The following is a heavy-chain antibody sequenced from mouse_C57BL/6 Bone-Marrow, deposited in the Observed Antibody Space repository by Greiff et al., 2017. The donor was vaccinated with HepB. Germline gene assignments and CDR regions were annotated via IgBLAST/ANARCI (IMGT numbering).Heavy chain of an antibody. V-gene: IGHV1-55*01. CDR3: ARLDGSRDYAMDY. CDR2: IYPGSGST. CDR1: GYTFTSYW. J-gene: IGHJ4*01. D-gene: IGHD1-1*01. Sequence: QVQLQQPGAELVKPGASVKMSCKASGYTFTSYWITWVKQRPGQGLEWIGDIYPGSGSTNYNEKFKSKATLTVDTSSSTAYMQLSSLTSEDSAVYYCARLDGSRDYAMDYWGQGTSVTVSS.